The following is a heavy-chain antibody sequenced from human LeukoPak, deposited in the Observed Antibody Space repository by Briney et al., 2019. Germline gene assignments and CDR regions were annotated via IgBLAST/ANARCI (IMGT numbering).Heavy chain of an antibody. CDR1: GFTFRSYG. D-gene: IGHD3-22*01. V-gene: IGHV3-30*03. CDR3: AGSYDSRGFYWPDIVKYYIDH. J-gene: IGHJ4*02. CDR2: ISHDASKT. Sequence: GRSLRLSCEASGFTFRSYGMHWVRQAPGMGLEWVAVISHDASKTFYARSAKGRFTISRDNGRNTLSLQMNSLRPDDTAFYYCAGSYDSRGFYWPDIVKYYIDHWGQGTLVSVSS.